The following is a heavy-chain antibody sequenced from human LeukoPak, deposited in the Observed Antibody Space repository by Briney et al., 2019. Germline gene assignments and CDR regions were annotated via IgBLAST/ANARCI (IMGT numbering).Heavy chain of an antibody. Sequence: PGGSLRLSCAASGFTFRSYSITWVRQAPGKGLEWVSYISSSSLTIYYADSVKGRFTISRDNAKNSLYLQMNSLRDEDTAVYYCARDPAAVAVDAFDIWGQGTMVTVSS. J-gene: IGHJ3*02. D-gene: IGHD6-19*01. CDR1: GFTFRSYS. CDR2: ISSSSLTI. V-gene: IGHV3-48*02. CDR3: ARDPAAVAVDAFDI.